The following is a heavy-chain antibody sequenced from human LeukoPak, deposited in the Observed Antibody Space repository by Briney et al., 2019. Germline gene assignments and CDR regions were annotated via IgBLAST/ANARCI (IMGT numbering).Heavy chain of an antibody. CDR3: ARLYTSFRAFDI. V-gene: IGHV4-31*03. Sequence: SETLSLTCTVSGGSISSGDYYWSWIRQHPGKGLEWIGYIYYSGSTYYNPSLKSRVTISVDTSKNQFSLKLSSVTAADTAVYYCARLYTSFRAFDIWGQGTMVTVSS. D-gene: IGHD6-6*01. CDR1: GGSISSGDYY. CDR2: IYYSGST. J-gene: IGHJ3*02.